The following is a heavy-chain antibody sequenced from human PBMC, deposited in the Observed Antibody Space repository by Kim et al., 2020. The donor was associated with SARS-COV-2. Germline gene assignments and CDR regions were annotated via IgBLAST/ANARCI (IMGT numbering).Heavy chain of an antibody. CDR2: IWYDGSNK. J-gene: IGHJ4*02. D-gene: IGHD2-15*01. V-gene: IGHV3-33*01. CDR1: GFTFSSYG. CDR3: ARYCSGGSCYSGQLDY. Sequence: GGSLRLSCAASGFTFSSYGMHWVRQAPGKGLEWVAVIWYDGSNKYYADSVKGRFTISRDNSKNTLYLQMNSLRAEDTAVYYCARYCSGGSCYSGQLDYWGQGTLVTVSS.